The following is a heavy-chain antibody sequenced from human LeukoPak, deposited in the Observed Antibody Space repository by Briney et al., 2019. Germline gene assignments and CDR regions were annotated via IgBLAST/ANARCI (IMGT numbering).Heavy chain of an antibody. V-gene: IGHV3-48*03. CDR3: ARDGTPIYSSGWVYMDV. Sequence: GGSLRLSCAASGFSFSSYEMNWFRQAPGKALEWISYISDSGTLTHYADSVEGRFTISRDNAKNSLYLQMNSLRGEDTAVYYCARDGTPIYSSGWVYMDVWGKGTTVTISS. J-gene: IGHJ6*04. D-gene: IGHD6-25*01. CDR1: GFSFSSYE. CDR2: ISDSGTLT.